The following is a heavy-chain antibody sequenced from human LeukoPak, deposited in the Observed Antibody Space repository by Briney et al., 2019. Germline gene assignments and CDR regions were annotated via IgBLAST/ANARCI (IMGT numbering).Heavy chain of an antibody. Sequence: PSETLSLTCTVSGGSISSGGFYWSWIRQPPGKGLEWIGYIYHSESTYYNPSLKSRVTISLDTSKNQFSLKLSSVTAADTAVYYCARTLGGGYFDYWGQGTLVTVSS. CDR2: IYHSEST. J-gene: IGHJ4*02. V-gene: IGHV4-30-2*01. D-gene: IGHD1-26*01. CDR1: GGSISSGGFY. CDR3: ARTLGGGYFDY.